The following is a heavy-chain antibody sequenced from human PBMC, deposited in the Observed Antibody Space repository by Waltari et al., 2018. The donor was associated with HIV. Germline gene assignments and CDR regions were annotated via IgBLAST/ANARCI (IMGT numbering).Heavy chain of an antibody. Sequence: EVQLVTAGGRLVLPGGSLRLSCTVYNFCVLDNYITWVPQATGTGMELVSVLYVDVSSHYSDSVRCRVIVSCDKSKNTVVLHMSYLIVEDTALYFCTKGVKFYGPWGQGTQVTVSP. D-gene: IGHD2-21*01. J-gene: IGHJ5*02. CDR1: NFCVLDNY. CDR2: LYVDVSS. CDR3: TKGVKFYGP. V-gene: IGHV3-53*04.